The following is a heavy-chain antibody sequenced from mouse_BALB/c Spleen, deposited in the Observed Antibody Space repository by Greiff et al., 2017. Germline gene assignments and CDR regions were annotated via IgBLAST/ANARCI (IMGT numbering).Heavy chain of an antibody. J-gene: IGHJ2*01. D-gene: IGHD4-1*01. CDR3: TRDQTGTKGYFDY. CDR2: ISSGGSYT. V-gene: IGHV5-6-4*01. Sequence: EVKLMESGGGLVKPGGSLKLSCAASGFTFSSYTMSWVRQTPEKRLEWVATISSGGSYTYYPDSVKGRFTISRDNAKNTLYLQMSSLKSEDTAMYYCTRDQTGTKGYFDYWGQGTTLTVSS. CDR1: GFTFSSYT.